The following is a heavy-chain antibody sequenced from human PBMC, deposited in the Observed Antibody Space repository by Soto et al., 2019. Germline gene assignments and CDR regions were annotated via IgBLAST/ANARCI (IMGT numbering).Heavy chain of an antibody. V-gene: IGHV3-23*01. CDR2: ISGSGGST. J-gene: IGHJ3*02. CDR3: AKGGIITIFSVDAFDI. CDR1: GFTFSSYA. Sequence: EVQLLESGGGLVQPGGSLRLSCAASGFTFSSYAMSWVRQAPGKGLEWVSAISGSGGSTYYADSVKGRFTISRDNSKNTLYLQMNSLRAEDTAVYYCAKGGIITIFSVDAFDIWGQGTMVTVSS. D-gene: IGHD3-9*01.